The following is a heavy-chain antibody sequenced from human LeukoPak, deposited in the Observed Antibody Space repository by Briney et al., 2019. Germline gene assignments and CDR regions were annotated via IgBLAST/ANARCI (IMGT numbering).Heavy chain of an antibody. CDR1: GGPMSSYY. V-gene: IGHV4-4*07. CDR2: MYTGGST. D-gene: IGHD6-13*01. J-gene: IGHJ4*02. Sequence: PSETLSLTCTVSGGPMSSYYWTWIRQPAGKGLEWIGRMYTGGSTNYNPSLKSRVTMSIDTSKKQFSLRLHSVTAADTAVYYCATYDQQLAFDNWGQGTLVTVSS. CDR3: ATYDQQLAFDN.